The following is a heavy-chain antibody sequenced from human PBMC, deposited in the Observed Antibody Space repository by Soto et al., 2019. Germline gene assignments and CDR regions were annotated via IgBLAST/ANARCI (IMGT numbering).Heavy chain of an antibody. D-gene: IGHD3-16*02. Sequence: GSSVKVACKASGGTLSSYGTRWVRHAPGQGLEWMGGIIPIFGTANYAQKYQGRVTITAEESTSTAYMELSSLRSEDTAVDYCARALTPGVEVSGKGPYTNDNDTDVSGKGTPVSV. CDR2: IIPIFGTA. J-gene: IGHJ6*03. CDR1: GGTLSSYG. V-gene: IGHV1-69*13. CDR3: ARALTPGVEVSGKGPYTNDNDTDV.